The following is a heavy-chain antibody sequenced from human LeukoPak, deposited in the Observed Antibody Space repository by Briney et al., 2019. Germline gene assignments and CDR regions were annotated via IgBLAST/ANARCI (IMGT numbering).Heavy chain of an antibody. D-gene: IGHD3-22*01. CDR3: ARFSDSPISAFDL. CDR2: IYFTGNT. Sequence: SETLSLTCTVSGVSITNYYWSWIRQPPGKGLERIAYIYFTGNTDYNPSLKSRVTISVDTSKNQFSLKLTSVTAADTALYYCARFSDSPISAFDLWGEGTMVTVSS. J-gene: IGHJ3*01. V-gene: IGHV4-59*01. CDR1: GVSITNYY.